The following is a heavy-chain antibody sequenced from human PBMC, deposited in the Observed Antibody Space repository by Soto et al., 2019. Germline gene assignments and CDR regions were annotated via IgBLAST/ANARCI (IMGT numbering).Heavy chain of an antibody. V-gene: IGHV1-69*12. J-gene: IGHJ6*02. CDR3: ARGGLRFLESHGMDV. Sequence: QVQLVQSGAEVKTPGSSVKVSCKASGGTFSSYALSWVQQAPGQGLEWMGGIIPIFGTANYAQKFQGRVTITADESTSTAYMELSSLRSEDTAVYYCARGGLRFLESHGMDVWGQGTTVTVSS. CDR1: GGTFSSYA. D-gene: IGHD3-3*01. CDR2: IIPIFGTA.